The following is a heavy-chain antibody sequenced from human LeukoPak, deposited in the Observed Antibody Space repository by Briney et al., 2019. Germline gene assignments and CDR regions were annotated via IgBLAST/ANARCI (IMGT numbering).Heavy chain of an antibody. CDR3: ARGPVGAPPSFDY. Sequence: GASVTVSCKASGYTFTSYAMHWVRQAPGQRLEWMGWINAGNGNTKYSQEFQGRVTITRDTSASTAYMELSSLRSEDMAVYYCARGPVGAPPSFDYWGQGTLVTVSS. CDR1: GYTFTSYA. CDR2: INAGNGNT. V-gene: IGHV1-3*03. J-gene: IGHJ4*02. D-gene: IGHD1-26*01.